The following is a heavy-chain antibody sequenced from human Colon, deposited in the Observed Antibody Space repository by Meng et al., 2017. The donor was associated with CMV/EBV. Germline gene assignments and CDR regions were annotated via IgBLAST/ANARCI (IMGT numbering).Heavy chain of an antibody. CDR1: GFSFSFYG. Sequence: GESLKISCKASGFSFSFYGLHWVRQAAGKGPEFVSAISSNGDTTYYADSVKGRFTISRDNAKNSLYLQMNSLRAEDTAVYYCARSGGGTVTRDYYYYYGMDVWGQGTTVTVSS. D-gene: IGHD4-11*01. V-gene: IGHV3-64*04. CDR3: ARSGGGTVTRDYYYYYGMDV. CDR2: ISSNGDTT. J-gene: IGHJ6*02.